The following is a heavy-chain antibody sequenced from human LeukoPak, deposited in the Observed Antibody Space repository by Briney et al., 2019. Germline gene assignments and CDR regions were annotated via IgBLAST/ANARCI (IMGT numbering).Heavy chain of an antibody. V-gene: IGHV3-23*01. CDR3: ARGCSSTSCYGFDY. J-gene: IGHJ4*02. D-gene: IGHD2-2*01. CDR1: GFTFSSYA. CDR2: ISGSGGST. Sequence: GGSLRLSCAASGFTFSSYAMSWVRQAPGKGLEWVSAISGSGGSTYYADSVKGRFTISRDNSKNTLYLQMNSLRAEDTAVYYCARGCSSTSCYGFDYWGQGTLVTVSS.